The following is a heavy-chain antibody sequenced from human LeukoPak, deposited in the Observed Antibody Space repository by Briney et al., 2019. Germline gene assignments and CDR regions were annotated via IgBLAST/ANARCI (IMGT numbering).Heavy chain of an antibody. D-gene: IGHD6-19*01. V-gene: IGHV4-61*01. J-gene: IGHJ4*02. CDR3: ARVGRGWPLDY. Sequence: SETLSLTCTVSGGSVSRGSYYWSWIRQPPGKGLEWIGYVYYSGSTNYNPSLKSRVTISVDTSKNQFSLKLSSVTAADTAVYYCARVGRGWPLDYWGQGTLVTVSS. CDR2: VYYSGST. CDR1: GGSVSRGSYY.